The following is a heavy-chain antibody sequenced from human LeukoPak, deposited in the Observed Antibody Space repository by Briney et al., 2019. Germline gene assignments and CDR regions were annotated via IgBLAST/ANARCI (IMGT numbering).Heavy chain of an antibody. D-gene: IGHD3-3*01. J-gene: IGHJ4*02. CDR2: IYSDDDK. Sequence: KNSGPTLVKPTQTRTLTCALSGFSVSTSGMAVVWIRQPPGKALELLALIYSDDDKRYSPSLKSRLTITKDTSKSQVVITMTTMDPVDTATYYCAHSRNFPLVGSPLEYWGQGTLVTVSS. V-gene: IGHV2-5*02. CDR3: AHSRNFPLVGSPLEY. CDR1: GFSVSTSGMA.